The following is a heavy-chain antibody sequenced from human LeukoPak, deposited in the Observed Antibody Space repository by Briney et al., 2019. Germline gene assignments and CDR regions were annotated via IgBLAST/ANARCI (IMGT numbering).Heavy chain of an antibody. CDR1: GDSISSYY. CDR2: IYTSGST. D-gene: IGHD2-15*01. J-gene: IGHJ5*02. CDR3: ARDRKGYCSGGSCYASFDP. V-gene: IGHV4-4*07. Sequence: SETLSLTCTVSGDSISSYYWSWIRQPAGKGLEWIGRIYTSGSTNYNPSLKSRVTMSVDTSKNQFSLKLSSVTAADTAVYYCARDRKGYCSGGSCYASFDPWGQGTLVTVSS.